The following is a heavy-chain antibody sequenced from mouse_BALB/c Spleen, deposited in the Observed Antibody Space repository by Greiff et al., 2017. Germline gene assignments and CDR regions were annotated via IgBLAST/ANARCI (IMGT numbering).Heavy chain of an antibody. V-gene: IGHV5-17*02. J-gene: IGHJ2*01. D-gene: IGHD2-14*01. CDR2: ISSGSSTI. CDR3: ARDRYDDYFDY. Sequence: EVKVEESGGGLVQPGGSRKLSCAASGFTFSSFGMHWVRQAPEKGLEWVAYISSGSSTIYYADTVKGRFTISRDNPKNTLFLQMTSLRSEDTAMYYCARDRYDDYFDYWGQGTTLTVSS. CDR1: GFTFSSFG.